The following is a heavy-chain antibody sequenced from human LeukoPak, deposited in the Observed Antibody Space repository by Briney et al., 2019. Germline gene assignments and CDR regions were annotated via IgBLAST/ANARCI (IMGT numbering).Heavy chain of an antibody. CDR3: ARGGLLRDFDWLLNY. Sequence: PGASLRLSCAASGFTFSSYWMRWVRQAPGKGLVWVSRINSDGSSTSYADSVKGRFTISRDNAKNTLYLQMNSLRAEDTAVYYCARGGLLRDFDWLLNYWGQGTLVTVSS. CDR1: GFTFSSYW. J-gene: IGHJ4*02. CDR2: INSDGSST. V-gene: IGHV3-74*01. D-gene: IGHD3-9*01.